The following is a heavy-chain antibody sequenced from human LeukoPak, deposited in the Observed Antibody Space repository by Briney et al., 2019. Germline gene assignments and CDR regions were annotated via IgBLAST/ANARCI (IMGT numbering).Heavy chain of an antibody. Sequence: ASVKVSCKASGYTFTGYYMHWVRQAPGQGLEWMGWINPNSGGTNYAQRFQGRVTMTRDTSISTAYMELSRLRSDDTAVYYCARERVVTAIRKNWFDPWGQGTLVTVSS. V-gene: IGHV1-2*02. CDR2: INPNSGGT. D-gene: IGHD2-21*02. J-gene: IGHJ5*02. CDR3: ARERVVTAIRKNWFDP. CDR1: GYTFTGYY.